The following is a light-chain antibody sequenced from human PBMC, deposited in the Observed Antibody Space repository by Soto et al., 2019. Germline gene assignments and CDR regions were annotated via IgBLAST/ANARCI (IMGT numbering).Light chain of an antibody. CDR2: GTS. J-gene: IGKJ2*01. CDR1: QSVNSKF. Sequence: EAVLTQSPGTLSLSPGERAILSCRASQSVNSKFLAWYQQKPGQAPRLLIYGTSSRATGVPDRISASGSGTDFTLIISELEPEDIAVYYCQQYSSSPYTFGQGTKLEIK. V-gene: IGKV3-20*01. CDR3: QQYSSSPYT.